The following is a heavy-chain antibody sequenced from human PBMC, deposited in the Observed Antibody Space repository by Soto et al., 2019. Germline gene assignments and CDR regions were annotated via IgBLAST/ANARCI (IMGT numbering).Heavy chain of an antibody. CDR1: GGSIRSGGYY. D-gene: IGHD6-13*01. J-gene: IGHJ4*02. V-gene: IGHV4-31*03. CDR2: IYYSGST. Sequence: QVQLQESGPGLVKPSETLSLTCTVSGGSIRSGGYYWSWIRQHPGKGLEWIGYIYYSGSTYYNPSLKSRVTISVDTSKNQFSLKLSSVTPADTAVYYCARGGIAAASPPDYWGQGTLVTVSS. CDR3: ARGGIAAASPPDY.